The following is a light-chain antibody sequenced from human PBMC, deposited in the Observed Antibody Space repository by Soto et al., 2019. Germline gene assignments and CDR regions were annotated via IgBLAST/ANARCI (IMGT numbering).Light chain of an antibody. CDR3: QQYNNWPRT. J-gene: IGKJ5*01. Sequence: EIVLTQSADTLSFSPGERATLSCRASQSVGSRFLAWYQQKPGQAPRLLIYGASTRATGIPARFSGSGSGTEFTLTISSLQSEYFAVYYCQQYNNWPRTFGQGTRLEIK. CDR2: GAS. V-gene: IGKV3-15*01. CDR1: QSVGSRF.